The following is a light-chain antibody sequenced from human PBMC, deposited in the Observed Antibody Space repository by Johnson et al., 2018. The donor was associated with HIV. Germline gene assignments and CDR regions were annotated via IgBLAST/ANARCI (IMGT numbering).Light chain of an antibody. J-gene: IGLJ1*01. V-gene: IGLV1-51*01. CDR2: DNN. CDR1: SSNIENNY. CDR3: GTWDTSLSARYV. Sequence: QSVLTQPPSVSAAPGQKVTISCSGNSSNIENNYVSWYQQLPGTAPKLLIYDNNKRPSRIPDRFSGSKSCTSATLGITGLQTGDEADYYCGTWDTSLSARYVVGTGTKVTVL.